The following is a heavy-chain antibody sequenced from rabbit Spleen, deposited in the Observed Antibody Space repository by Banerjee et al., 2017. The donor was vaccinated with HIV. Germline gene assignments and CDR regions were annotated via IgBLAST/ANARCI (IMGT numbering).Heavy chain of an antibody. D-gene: IGHD4-1*01. CDR2: IVNGDGST. Sequence: QEQLVESGGGLVQPEGSLTLTCKASGFDFSSNGMCWVRQAPGKGPEWIACIVNGDGSTNCARWVDGRFTITRSISLNTVTLQMTSLTAADTATYFCAREGGIVVAGDFNLWGPGTLVTVS. V-gene: IGHV1S47*01. CDR1: GFDFSSNG. CDR3: AREGGIVVAGDFNL. J-gene: IGHJ4*01.